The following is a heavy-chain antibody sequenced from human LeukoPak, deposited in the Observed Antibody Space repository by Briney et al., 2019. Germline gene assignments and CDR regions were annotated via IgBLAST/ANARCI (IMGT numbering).Heavy chain of an antibody. CDR3: ARENGKARTPMYNWFDP. V-gene: IGHV1-46*01. CDR1: GYTFTSYY. Sequence: ASVKVSCKASGYTFTSYYMHWVRQAPGQGLEWMGIINPSGGSTSYAQKFQGRVTMTRDTSTSTVYMELSSLRSEDTAVYYCARENGKARTPMYNWFDPCGQGTLVTVSS. CDR2: INPSGGST. J-gene: IGHJ5*02. D-gene: IGHD1-14*01.